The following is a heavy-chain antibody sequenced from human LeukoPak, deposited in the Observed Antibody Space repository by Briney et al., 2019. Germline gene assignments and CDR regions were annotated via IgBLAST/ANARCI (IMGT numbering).Heavy chain of an antibody. Sequence: PGGSLRLSCAASGFTLSDYYMTWIRQAPGKGLECVAYISTSGSTIHYADSVKGRFTISRDNAKNSLYLQMNSLRAEDTAVYYCARDLGYNYGLDAFNIWGQGTMVTVSS. V-gene: IGHV3-11*01. CDR1: GFTLSDYY. CDR2: ISTSGSTI. CDR3: ARDLGYNYGLDAFNI. J-gene: IGHJ3*02. D-gene: IGHD5-18*01.